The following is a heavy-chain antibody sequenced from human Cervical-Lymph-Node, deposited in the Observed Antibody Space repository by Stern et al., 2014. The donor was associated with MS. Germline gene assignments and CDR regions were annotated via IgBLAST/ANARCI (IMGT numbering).Heavy chain of an antibody. CDR1: GYSFTSYW. CDR2: IYPGDSDT. CDR3: ARQAARPFGGYNWFDP. Sequence: EVQLVESGAEVKKPGESLKISCKGSGYSFTSYWIGWVRQMPGKGLEWRGIIYPGDSDTRYSPSFQGQVTISADKSISTAYLQWSSLKASDTAMYYCARQAARPFGGYNWFDPWGQGTLVTVSS. D-gene: IGHD6-6*01. J-gene: IGHJ5*02. V-gene: IGHV5-51*01.